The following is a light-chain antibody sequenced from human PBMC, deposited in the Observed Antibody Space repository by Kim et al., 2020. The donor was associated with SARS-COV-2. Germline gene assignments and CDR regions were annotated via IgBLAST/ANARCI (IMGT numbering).Light chain of an antibody. CDR1: SRDVGGYNY. Sequence: GQSLTISCTGPSRDVGGYNYVSWYQQHPGKAPKVMIYDVSKRPSGVPDRFSGSKSGNTASLTISGLQAEDEADYHCYSYEGRFTGVFGGGTQLTVL. CDR2: DVS. V-gene: IGLV2-11*01. J-gene: IGLJ2*01. CDR3: YSYEGRFTGV.